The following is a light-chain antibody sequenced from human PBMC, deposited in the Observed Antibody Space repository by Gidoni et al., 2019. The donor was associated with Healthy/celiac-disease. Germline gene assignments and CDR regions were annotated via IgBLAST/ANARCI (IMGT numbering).Light chain of an antibody. CDR3: QQRSNWRYT. CDR2: DAS. CDR1: QSVSSY. V-gene: IGKV3-11*01. J-gene: IGKJ2*01. Sequence: EIVLTQSPATLSLSPGERATLSCRARQSVSSYLAWYQQKPGQDPRLLLYDASNRATGIPARFSGSGSGTDFTLTISSLVPEDFAVYYCQQRSNWRYTFGQXTKLEIK.